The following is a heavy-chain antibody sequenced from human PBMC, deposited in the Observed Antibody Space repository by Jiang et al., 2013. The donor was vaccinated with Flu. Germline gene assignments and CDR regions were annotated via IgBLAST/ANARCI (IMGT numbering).Heavy chain of an antibody. J-gene: IGHJ4*02. D-gene: IGHD5-24*01. V-gene: IGHV1-69*01. Sequence: AXKFQGRVTITADEFTSTAYMELSSLRSEDTAVYYCARAGEMATITSYFDYWGQGTLVTVSS. CDR3: ARAGEMATITSYFDY.